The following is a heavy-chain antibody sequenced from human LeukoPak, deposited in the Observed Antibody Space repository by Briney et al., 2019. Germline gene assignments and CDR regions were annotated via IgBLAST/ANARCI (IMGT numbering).Heavy chain of an antibody. CDR2: INSDGSST. CDR1: GFTFSSYG. D-gene: IGHD2-2*01. CDR3: ARTKGYCSSSSCYGTGGIPYDD. Sequence: GGFLILSCAASGFTFSSYGMHWVRQAPGKVLVLVSPINSDGSSTSYADSVKGRFIISGDNAKNTLYLQMNSLRAEDTAVYYCARTKGYCSSSSCYGTGGIPYDDWGQGTLVTAPS. J-gene: IGHJ4*02. V-gene: IGHV3-74*01.